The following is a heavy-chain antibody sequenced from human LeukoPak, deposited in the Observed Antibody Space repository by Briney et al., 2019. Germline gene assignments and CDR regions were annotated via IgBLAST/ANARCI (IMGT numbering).Heavy chain of an antibody. V-gene: IGHV3-9*01. CDR2: ISWNSGSI. Sequence: SLRLSCAASGFTFDDYAMHWVRQAPGKGLEWVSGISWNSGSIGYADSVKGRFTISRDNAKNSLYLQMNSLRAEDTALYYCAKGLGISYYYGMDVWGQGTTVTVSS. CDR3: AKGLGISYYYGMDV. D-gene: IGHD7-27*01. CDR1: GFTFDDYA. J-gene: IGHJ6*02.